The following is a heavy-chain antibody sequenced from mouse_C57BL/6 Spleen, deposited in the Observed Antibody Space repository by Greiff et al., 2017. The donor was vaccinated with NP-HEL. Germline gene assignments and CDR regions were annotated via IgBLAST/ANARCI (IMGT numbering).Heavy chain of an antibody. J-gene: IGHJ3*01. Sequence: EVKVVESGGDLVKPGGSLKLSCAASGFTFSSYGMSWVRQTPDKRLEWVATISSGGSYTYYPDSVKGRFTISRDNAKNTLYLQMSSLKSEDTAMYYWASREAYGGQGTLVTVSA. V-gene: IGHV5-6*02. CDR3: ASREAY. CDR1: GFTFSSYG. CDR2: ISSGGSYT.